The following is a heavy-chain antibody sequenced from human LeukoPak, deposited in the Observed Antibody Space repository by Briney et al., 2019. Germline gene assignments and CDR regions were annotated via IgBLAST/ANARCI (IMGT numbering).Heavy chain of an antibody. CDR2: ISSSSSTI. J-gene: IGHJ4*02. V-gene: IGHV3-48*04. CDR3: ARSSGSYSRQTFDY. Sequence: PRGSPRLSCAASGFTFSSYSMNWIRQAPGKGLEWVSYISSSSSTIYYADSVKGRFTISRDNAKNSLYLQMNSLRAEDTAVYYCARSSGSYSRQTFDYWGQGTLVTVSS. D-gene: IGHD1-26*01. CDR1: GFTFSSYS.